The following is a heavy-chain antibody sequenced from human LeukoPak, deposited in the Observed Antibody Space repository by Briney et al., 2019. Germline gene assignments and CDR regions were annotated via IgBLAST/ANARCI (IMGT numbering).Heavy chain of an antibody. V-gene: IGHV1-69*13. CDR3: ARDGFGGNSFSCDY. CDR1: GGTFSSYA. D-gene: IGHD4-23*01. Sequence: SVKVSCKASGGTFSSYAISWVRQAPGQGLEWMGGIIPIFGTANYAQKFQGRVTITADESTSTAYMELSSLRSGDTAVYYCARDGFGGNSFSCDYWGQGTLVTVSS. J-gene: IGHJ4*02. CDR2: IIPIFGTA.